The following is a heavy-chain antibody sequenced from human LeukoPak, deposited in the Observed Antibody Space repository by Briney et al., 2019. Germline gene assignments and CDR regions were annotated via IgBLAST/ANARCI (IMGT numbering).Heavy chain of an antibody. D-gene: IGHD3-10*01. CDR2: ISWNSGSI. J-gene: IGHJ3*02. Sequence: PGGSLRLSCATSGFTFDDYGMHWVRHAPGKGLEWVSGISWNSGSIGYADSAKGRFTISRDNAKNSLYLQMNSLRAEDTALYYCAKDPGSGRSSRAFDIWGQGTMVTVSS. V-gene: IGHV3-9*01. CDR3: AKDPGSGRSSRAFDI. CDR1: GFTFDDYG.